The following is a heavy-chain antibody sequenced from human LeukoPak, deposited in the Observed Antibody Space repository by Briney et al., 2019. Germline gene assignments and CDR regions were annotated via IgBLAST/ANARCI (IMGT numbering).Heavy chain of an antibody. CDR3: ARDQYSTSWYGAFDY. J-gene: IGHJ4*02. CDR2: IYYSGST. D-gene: IGHD6-13*01. Sequence: SETLSLTCTVSGGSISSYYWSWIRQPPGKGLEWIGYIYYSGSTNYNPSLNRRVTISVDTSKNQFSLRLSSATAADTAVYYCARDQYSTSWYGAFDYWGQGTLVTVSS. CDR1: GGSISSYY. V-gene: IGHV4-59*01.